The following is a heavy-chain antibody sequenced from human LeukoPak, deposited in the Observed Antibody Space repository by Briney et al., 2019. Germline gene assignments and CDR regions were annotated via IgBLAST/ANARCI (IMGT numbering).Heavy chain of an antibody. CDR1: GYSFTSYW. CDR3: ARVDAAAGAIGQRNYYYFGMDI. J-gene: IGHJ6*01. V-gene: IGHV5-51*01. Sequence: GESLKISCKGSGYSFTSYWIRWVRQMPGQGLEWMVIIYPGYSDTRYSPSFQGQVTISADKSVRTAYLQWSSLKASATAMYYCARVDAAAGAIGQRNYYYFGMDIWGQGTTVTVSS. D-gene: IGHD6-25*01. CDR2: IYPGYSDT.